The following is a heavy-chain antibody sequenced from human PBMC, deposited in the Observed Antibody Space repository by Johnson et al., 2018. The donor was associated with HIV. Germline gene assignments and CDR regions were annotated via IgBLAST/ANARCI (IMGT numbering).Heavy chain of an antibody. V-gene: IGHV3-30*02. CDR3: ATSLYYYDSSGFSFDVFDF. Sequence: QVQLVESGGGVVQPGGSLRLSCAASGFTFTTYGMHWVRQAPGKGLEWVAFIRYDGSNKYYADSVKGRFTISRDNSKNTLYLQMNSLRAEDTAVYYCATSLYYYDSSGFSFDVFDFRGQGTMVTVSS. J-gene: IGHJ3*01. CDR2: IRYDGSNK. CDR1: GFTFTTYG. D-gene: IGHD3-22*01.